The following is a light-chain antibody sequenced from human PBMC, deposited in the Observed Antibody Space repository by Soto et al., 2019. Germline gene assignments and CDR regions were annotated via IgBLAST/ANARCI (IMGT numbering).Light chain of an antibody. J-gene: IGLJ3*02. CDR3: CSYAGSYTWV. CDR2: DVS. V-gene: IGLV2-11*01. CDR1: SSDVGGYNY. Sequence: QSALTQPRSVSESPGQSVTISCTGTSSDVGGYNYVSWYQQHPGTAPKVMIYDVSKRPSGVPDRFSGSKSGNTASLTISGLQAEDEADYYCCSYAGSYTWVFGGGTKVTV.